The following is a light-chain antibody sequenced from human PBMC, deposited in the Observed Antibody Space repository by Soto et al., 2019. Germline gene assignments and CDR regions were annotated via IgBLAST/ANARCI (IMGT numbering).Light chain of an antibody. J-gene: IGKJ1*01. CDR3: QQYNNWRWT. CDR2: GAS. Sequence: EIVMTQSPATLSVSPGERATLSCRASQSVSSNLAWYQQKPGRAPRLLIYGASTRAPGIPARFSGSGSGTEFTLTIGSLQSEDFAVYYCQQYNNWRWTFGQGTKVEIK. CDR1: QSVSSN. V-gene: IGKV3-15*01.